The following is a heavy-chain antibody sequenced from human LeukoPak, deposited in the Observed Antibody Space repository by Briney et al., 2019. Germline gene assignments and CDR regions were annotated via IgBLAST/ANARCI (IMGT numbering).Heavy chain of an antibody. Sequence: PSETLSLTCTVSGGSFTAYSWAWIRQPPGKGREWLGYVFYSSGPSYNPSFKRRVTISQNTSKKQFSLKLNSVTAADTAVYYCARALVDGYKELGYWGQGTLVTVSS. CDR1: GGSFTAYS. D-gene: IGHD5-24*01. J-gene: IGHJ4*02. CDR2: VFYSSGP. V-gene: IGHV4-59*01. CDR3: ARALVDGYKELGY.